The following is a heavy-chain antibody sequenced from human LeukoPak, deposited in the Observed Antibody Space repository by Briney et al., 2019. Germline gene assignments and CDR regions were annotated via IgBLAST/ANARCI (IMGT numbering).Heavy chain of an antibody. D-gene: IGHD2-15*01. CDR1: GFTFSSSG. V-gene: IGHV3-33*01. Sequence: GGSLRLSCAASGFTFSSSGMHWVRQAPGKGLEWVAVIWYDGSNKYYADSVKGRFTISRDNSKNTLYLQMNSLRAEDTAVYYCAREKYYSGGSCSRLGFGTDYWGQGTLVTVSS. J-gene: IGHJ4*02. CDR2: IWYDGSNK. CDR3: AREKYYSGGSCSRLGFGTDY.